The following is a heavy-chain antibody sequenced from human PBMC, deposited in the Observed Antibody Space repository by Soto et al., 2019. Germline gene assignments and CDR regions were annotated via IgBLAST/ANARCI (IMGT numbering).Heavy chain of an antibody. D-gene: IGHD6-13*01. V-gene: IGHV3-20*04. Sequence: EVQLVESGGGVVRPGGSLRLSCAASGFTFDDYGMSWVRQAPGKGLEWVSGINWNGGSTGYADSVKGRFTISRDNAKNSLYLQMNSLRAKDTALYYCARGRRPAAAGMKDAFDIWGQGTMVTVSS. J-gene: IGHJ3*02. CDR1: GFTFDDYG. CDR2: INWNGGST. CDR3: ARGRRPAAAGMKDAFDI.